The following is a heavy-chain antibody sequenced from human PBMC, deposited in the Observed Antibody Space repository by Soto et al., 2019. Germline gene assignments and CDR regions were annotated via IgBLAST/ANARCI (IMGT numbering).Heavy chain of an antibody. V-gene: IGHV4-30-4*01. D-gene: IGHD3-22*01. CDR1: GGSISSGDYY. Sequence: QVQLQESGPGLVKPSQTLSLTCTVSGGSISSGDYYWSWIRQPPGKGLEWIGYIYYSGSTYYNPSLKSRVTISVDTSKNQFSLKLSSVTAADTAVYYCARGYDSSGYPWWSNWFDPWGQGTLVTVSS. CDR3: ARGYDSSGYPWWSNWFDP. CDR2: IYYSGST. J-gene: IGHJ5*02.